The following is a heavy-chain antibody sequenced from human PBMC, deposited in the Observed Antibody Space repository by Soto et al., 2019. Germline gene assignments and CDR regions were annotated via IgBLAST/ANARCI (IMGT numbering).Heavy chain of an antibody. Sequence: SETLSLTCFFSGHSISSGYYWGWIRQTPGRGLEWIATFHHSGSTYYNPSLKTRVTVSIDTSRNHFSLNLASVTAADTGVYFCERDAGDLWPHDHFDYWGLGTLVTVSS. D-gene: IGHD7-27*01. CDR3: ERDAGDLWPHDHFDY. CDR2: FHHSGST. V-gene: IGHV4-38-2*02. CDR1: GHSISSGYY. J-gene: IGHJ4*02.